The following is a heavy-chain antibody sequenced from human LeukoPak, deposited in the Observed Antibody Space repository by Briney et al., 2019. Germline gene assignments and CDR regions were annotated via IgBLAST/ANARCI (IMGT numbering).Heavy chain of an antibody. CDR1: GFTFSSYS. CDR3: ARDSSSGWLFDY. Sequence: GGSLRLSCAASGFTFSSYSMNWVRQAPGKGLEWVSSISSSSSYIYYADSVKGRFTISRDNAKNSLYLQMNSLRAGDTAVYYCARDSSSGWLFDYWGQGTLVTVSS. J-gene: IGHJ4*02. D-gene: IGHD6-19*01. V-gene: IGHV3-21*01. CDR2: ISSSSSYI.